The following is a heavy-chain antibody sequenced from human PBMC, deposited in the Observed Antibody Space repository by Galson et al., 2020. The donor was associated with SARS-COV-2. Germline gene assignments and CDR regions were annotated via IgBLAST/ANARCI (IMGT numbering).Heavy chain of an antibody. D-gene: IGHD3-3*01. J-gene: IGHJ3*02. CDR2: IYYSGST. Sequence: SSGGYYWSWIRQHPGKGLEWIGYIYYSGSTYYNPSLKSRVTISVDTSKNQFSLKLSSVTAADTAVYYCARASTIFGVVIDAFDIWGQGTMVTVSS. V-gene: IGHV4-31*02. CDR3: ARASTIFGVVIDAFDI. CDR1: SSGGYY.